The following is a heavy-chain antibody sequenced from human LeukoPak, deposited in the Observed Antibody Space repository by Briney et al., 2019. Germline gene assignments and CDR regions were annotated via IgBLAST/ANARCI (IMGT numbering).Heavy chain of an antibody. CDR1: GFTFSSYA. V-gene: IGHV3-23*01. Sequence: GGSLRLSCAATGFTFSSYAMSWVRQAPGKGLEWVSSIRGSGDNSKYADSVKGRFTISRDNSKNTLYLQMNGLRAEDTAIHYCAKDRSQFTMIRGVVYYYFYGLDVWGQGTTVTVSS. D-gene: IGHD3-10*01. CDR3: AKDRSQFTMIRGVVYYYFYGLDV. CDR2: IRGSGDNS. J-gene: IGHJ6*01.